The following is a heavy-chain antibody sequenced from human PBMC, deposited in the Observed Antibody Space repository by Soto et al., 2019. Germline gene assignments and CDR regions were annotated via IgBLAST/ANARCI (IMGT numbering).Heavy chain of an antibody. CDR3: ARAPPGPAPRWGV. CDR2: VHPTAKT. Sequence: SETLCITCAFSTGSISSGGYSWSWIRQTRGKGTEWIGYVHPTAKTYYNPSLKNRATLSIDTSQNQFSLQLTSVTAADTAVYYCARAPPGPAPRWGVWGQGTTVTVSS. D-gene: IGHD3-16*01. J-gene: IGHJ6*01. CDR1: TGSISSGGYS. V-gene: IGHV4-30-2*01.